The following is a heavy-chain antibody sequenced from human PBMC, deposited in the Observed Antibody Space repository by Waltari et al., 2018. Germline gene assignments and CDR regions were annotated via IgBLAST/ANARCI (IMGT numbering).Heavy chain of an antibody. CDR1: GGSISSYY. CDR3: ARWVYGFYFDY. CDR2: IYYSGST. J-gene: IGHJ4*02. V-gene: IGHV4-59*01. D-gene: IGHD6-13*01. Sequence: QVQLQESCPGLVKPSETLSLTCTVSGGSISSYYWSWIRQPPGKGLEWIGYIYYSGSTNYNPSLKSRVTISVDTSKNQFSLKLSSVTAADTAVYYCARWVYGFYFDYWGQGTLVTVSS.